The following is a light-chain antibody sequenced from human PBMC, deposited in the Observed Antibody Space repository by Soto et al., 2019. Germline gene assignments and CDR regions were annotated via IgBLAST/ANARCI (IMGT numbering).Light chain of an antibody. CDR3: QSYDSSLSDVV. CDR2: GNG. J-gene: IGLJ2*01. V-gene: IGLV1-40*01. Sequence: QSVLTQPPSVSGAPGQRVTISCTGSSSNFGAGYDVHWYQQVPGTAPKLLIYGNGNRPSGVPDRFSGSKSGTSASLAITGLQAEDEADYYCQSYDSSLSDVVFGGGTKLTVL. CDR1: SSNFGAGYD.